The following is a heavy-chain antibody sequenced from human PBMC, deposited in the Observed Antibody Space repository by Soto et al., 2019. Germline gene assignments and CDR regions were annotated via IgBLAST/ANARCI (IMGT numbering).Heavy chain of an antibody. CDR1: GGSISSGDYY. J-gene: IGHJ6*02. Sequence: SETLSLTCTVSGGSISSGDYYWSWIRQPPGKGLEWIGYIYYSGGTYYNPSLKSRVTISVDTSKNQFSLKLSSVTAADTAVYYCARVVVAANYYYYYGMDVWGQGTTVTVSS. CDR2: IYYSGGT. CDR3: ARVVVAANYYYYYGMDV. V-gene: IGHV4-30-4*01. D-gene: IGHD2-15*01.